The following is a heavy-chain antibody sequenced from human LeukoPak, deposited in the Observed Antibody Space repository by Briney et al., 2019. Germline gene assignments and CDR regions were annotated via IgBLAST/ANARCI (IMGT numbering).Heavy chain of an antibody. CDR2: ISGDGGST. CDR1: GFIFHNYA. D-gene: IGHD6-19*01. Sequence: GGSLRLSFAAPGFIFHNYAIHWVRQAPGKGLDWVSLISGDGGSTFYADSVRGRFTISRDNTRKSLSLQMSSLRSEDTALYYCARESEASGWYDYWGQGTLVTVSS. V-gene: IGHV3-43*02. CDR3: ARESEASGWYDY. J-gene: IGHJ4*02.